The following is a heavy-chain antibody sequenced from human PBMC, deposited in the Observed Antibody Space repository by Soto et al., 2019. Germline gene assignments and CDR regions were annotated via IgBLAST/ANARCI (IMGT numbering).Heavy chain of an antibody. D-gene: IGHD3-10*01. V-gene: IGHV3-30*03. CDR3: VGGQYYFDF. J-gene: IGHJ4*02. CDR2: ISYDGSDK. Sequence: QVQLVESGGGVVQPGRSLRLSCAASGFPFTSYGMHWVREGPDKGLEWVAIISYDGSDKYYADSVKGRFTISRDNSKNTLYVQMNSLRPEDTALYYCVGGQYYFDFRGQGSLFIVCS. CDR1: GFPFTSYG.